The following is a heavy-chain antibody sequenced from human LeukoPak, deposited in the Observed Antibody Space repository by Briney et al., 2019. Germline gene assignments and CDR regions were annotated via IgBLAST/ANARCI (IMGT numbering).Heavy chain of an antibody. D-gene: IGHD6-19*01. J-gene: IGHJ4*02. Sequence: PSETLSLTCTVSGGSIITRSYNWGWIRQPPGKGLEWIGSIYYSGSTNYNPSLKSRVTIYVDTSKNQFSLRLTSETAADTAVYYCARRSVAVENYFDYWGQGSLVTVSS. V-gene: IGHV4-39*01. CDR2: IYYSGST. CDR1: GGSIITRSYN. CDR3: ARRSVAVENYFDY.